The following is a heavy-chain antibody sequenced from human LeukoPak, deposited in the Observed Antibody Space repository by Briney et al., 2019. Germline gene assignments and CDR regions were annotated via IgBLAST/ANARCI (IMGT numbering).Heavy chain of an antibody. CDR2: IYHNGNT. CDR1: GGSFSGYY. CDR3: ARQPLYDTSGYGQFDY. Sequence: PSETLSLTCAVYGGSFSGYYWSWIRQPPGKGLEWIGEIYHNGNTNYNPSLKSRVTISVDTSKNQFSLRLSSVTAADTALYYCARQPLYDTSGYGQFDYWGQGTLVTSPQ. D-gene: IGHD3-22*01. J-gene: IGHJ4*02. V-gene: IGHV4-34*01.